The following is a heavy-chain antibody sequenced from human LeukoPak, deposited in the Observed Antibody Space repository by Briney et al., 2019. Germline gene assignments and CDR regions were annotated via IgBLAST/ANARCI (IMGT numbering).Heavy chain of an antibody. CDR1: GFTFSSYA. CDR3: AKDEPEWELLFLFDY. D-gene: IGHD1-26*01. CDR2: ISGSGGST. Sequence: GGSLRLSCAASGFTFSSYAMSWVRQAPGKGLEWVSAISGSGGSTYYADSVKGRFTISRDDSKNTLYLQMNSLRAEDTAVYYCAKDEPEWELLFLFDYWGQGTLVTVSS. V-gene: IGHV3-23*01. J-gene: IGHJ4*02.